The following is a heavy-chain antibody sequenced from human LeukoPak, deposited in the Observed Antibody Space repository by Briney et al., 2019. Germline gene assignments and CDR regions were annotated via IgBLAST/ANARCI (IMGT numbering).Heavy chain of an antibody. Sequence: GGSLRLSCAASGFAFSTYWMHWVRQAPGKGLVWVSRISSDGSSTSYADSVKGRFTISRGNAKNSLYLQMNSLRAEDTAVYYCARAPPVYWGQGTLVTVSS. V-gene: IGHV3-74*01. CDR3: ARAPPVY. CDR1: GFAFSTYW. J-gene: IGHJ4*02. CDR2: ISSDGSST.